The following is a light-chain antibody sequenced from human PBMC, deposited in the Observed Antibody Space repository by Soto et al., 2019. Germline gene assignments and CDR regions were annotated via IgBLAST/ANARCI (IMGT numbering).Light chain of an antibody. V-gene: IGKV3-15*01. Sequence: EIVMTQSPATLSVSPGEGGTLSCRATESVNTNVAWYQQKPGQAPRLLIYSASTRATGTPAGFSGSGSGTEFTLTISSLQSEDFAVYYCQQYNNWPLTFGQGTKV. CDR1: ESVNTN. CDR3: QQYNNWPLT. J-gene: IGKJ1*01. CDR2: SAS.